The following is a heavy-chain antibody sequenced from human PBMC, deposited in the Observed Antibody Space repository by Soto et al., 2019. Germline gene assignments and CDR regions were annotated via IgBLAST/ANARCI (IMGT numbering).Heavy chain of an antibody. CDR3: ARVQLDSIRFSQSPYYYYGMDV. Sequence: GGSLRLSCAASGFTFSSYGMHWVRQAPGKGLEWVAVIWYDGSNKYYADSVKGRFTISRDNSKNTLYLQMNSLRAEDTAVYYCARVQLDSIRFSQSPYYYYGMDVWGQGTTVTVSS. J-gene: IGHJ6*02. CDR1: GFTFSSYG. CDR2: IWYDGSNK. D-gene: IGHD3-3*01. V-gene: IGHV3-33*01.